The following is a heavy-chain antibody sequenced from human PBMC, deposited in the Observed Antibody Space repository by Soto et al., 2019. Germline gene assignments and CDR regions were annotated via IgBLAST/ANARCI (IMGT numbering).Heavy chain of an antibody. V-gene: IGHV1-69*13. CDR2: IIPIFGTA. D-gene: IGHD3-16*02. CDR3: ARQSRPLWGSYRYTVD. Sequence: ASVKVSCKASGGTFSSYAISWVRQAPGQGLEWMGGIIPIFGTANYAQKFQGRVTITADESTSTAYMELSSLRSEDTAVYYCARQSRPLWGSYRYTVDWGQGTLVTVSS. J-gene: IGHJ4*02. CDR1: GGTFSSYA.